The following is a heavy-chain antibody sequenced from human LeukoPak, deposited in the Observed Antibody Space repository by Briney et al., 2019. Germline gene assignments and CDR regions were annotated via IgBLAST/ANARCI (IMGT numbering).Heavy chain of an antibody. CDR2: IYYSGST. Sequence: SETLSLTCTVSGGSISSSSYYWGWIRQPPGKGLEWIGSIYYSGSTYYNPSLKNRVTISVDTSKNQFSLKLSSVTAADTAVYYCARHDRGSRNFDYWGQGTLVTVSS. CDR1: GGSISSSSYY. V-gene: IGHV4-39*01. J-gene: IGHJ4*02. D-gene: IGHD3-22*01. CDR3: ARHDRGSRNFDY.